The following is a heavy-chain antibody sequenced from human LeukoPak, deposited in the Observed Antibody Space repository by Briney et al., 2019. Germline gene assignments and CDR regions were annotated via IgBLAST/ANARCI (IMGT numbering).Heavy chain of an antibody. Sequence: GGSLRLSCAASGFTFSSYSMNWVRQAPGKGLEWVSSLSRDSKYIYYADSVKGRFTISRDNAKNSVYLQMSSLRAEDTAVYCCARSTSETGNDYWGQGTLVTVSS. CDR2: LSRDSKYI. V-gene: IGHV3-21*01. J-gene: IGHJ4*02. D-gene: IGHD3-9*01. CDR1: GFTFSSYS. CDR3: ARSTSETGNDY.